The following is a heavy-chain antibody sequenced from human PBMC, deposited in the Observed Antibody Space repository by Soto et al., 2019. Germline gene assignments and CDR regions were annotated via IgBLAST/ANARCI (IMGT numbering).Heavy chain of an antibody. CDR2: TYYRSKWYN. CDR3: AHAYYDFWSGYSSSALYGMDV. D-gene: IGHD3-3*01. CDR1: GDSVSSNSAA. J-gene: IGHJ6*02. V-gene: IGHV6-1*01. Sequence: SQTLSHTCAISGDSVSSNSAAWNWIRQSPSRGLEWLGRTYYRSKWYNDYAVSVKSRITINPDTSKNQFSLQLNSVTPEDTAVYYCAHAYYDFWSGYSSSALYGMDVWGQGTTVTVSS.